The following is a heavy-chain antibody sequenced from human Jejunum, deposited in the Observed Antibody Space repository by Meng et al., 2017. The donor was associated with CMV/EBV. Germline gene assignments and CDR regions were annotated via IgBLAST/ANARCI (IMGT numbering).Heavy chain of an antibody. CDR1: EFTVSNNY. J-gene: IGHJ4*03. D-gene: IGHD6-6*01. CDR3: ARGAGSSSSRRYLDY. Sequence: GELWGSGGGLGQPGGSLRLSCAASEFTVSNNYMAWVRQAPGKGLEWVSVIYSGGSTYYGDSVKDRFTISRDTSKNTVYLQMDSLRAEDTAVYYCARGAGSSSSRRYLDYWGQGTLVTVSS. CDR2: IYSGGST. V-gene: IGHV3-66*01.